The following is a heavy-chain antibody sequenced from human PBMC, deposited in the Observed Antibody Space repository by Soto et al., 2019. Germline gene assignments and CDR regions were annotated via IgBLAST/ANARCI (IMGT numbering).Heavy chain of an antibody. CDR1: GESLSGYY. J-gene: IGHJ4*02. CDR3: AKHLELLTFFLSYFDY. CDR2: INQSGRT. V-gene: IGHV4-34*01. D-gene: IGHD1-7*01. Sequence: PSETLSLTCAVYGESLSGYYWRWIPQPPGKGLEWIAKINQSGRTNHKASLKSRVTISADTSKIQMSLKLSSVTAADTAVYYCAKHLELLTFFLSYFDYWGQGTLVTVSS.